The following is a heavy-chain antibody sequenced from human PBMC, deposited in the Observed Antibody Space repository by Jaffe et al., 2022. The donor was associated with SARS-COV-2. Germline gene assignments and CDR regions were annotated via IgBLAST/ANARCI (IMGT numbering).Heavy chain of an antibody. V-gene: IGHV3-7*01. CDR3: AKDGNSGWHFDS. D-gene: IGHD6-19*01. J-gene: IGHJ4*02. CDR1: GFTFTNYW. Sequence: EVQLVESGGGLVQPGGSLRLSCAASGFTFTNYWMSWVRQTPGKGLEWVANIKQDGSERYHMDSVRGRFTISRDNAENSLYLQMNSLRAEDTAVYYCAKDGNSGWHFDSWGQGTLVTVSS. CDR2: IKQDGSER.